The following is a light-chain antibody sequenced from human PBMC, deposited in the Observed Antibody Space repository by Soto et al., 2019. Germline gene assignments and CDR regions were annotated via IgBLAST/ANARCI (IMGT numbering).Light chain of an antibody. CDR3: CSYAGSYALV. J-gene: IGLJ3*02. Sequence: QSALTQPRSVSGSPGQSVTISCARTSSDVGAYNWVSWYQQHPGKVPKLMIYDVSRRPSGVPDRFSGSKSGNTASLTISGXXXXXEXXYXCCSYAGSYALVFGGGTKLTVL. V-gene: IGLV2-11*01. CDR1: SSDVGAYNW. CDR2: DVS.